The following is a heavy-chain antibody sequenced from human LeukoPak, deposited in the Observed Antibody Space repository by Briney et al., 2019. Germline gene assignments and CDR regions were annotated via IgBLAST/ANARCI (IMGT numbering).Heavy chain of an antibody. CDR2: VSFGGGT. CDR3: ATRRGFELFFDL. J-gene: IGHJ4*02. CDR1: GGSISTDY. D-gene: IGHD3-10*01. Sequence: SETLSLTCTVSGGSISTDYWSWIRQPPGKGLDWIGYVSFGGGTNYNPSLKSRVTILADTSKSQFSLKLNSVTAADTAVYFCATRRGFELFFDLWGQGTRVTVSS. V-gene: IGHV4-59*01.